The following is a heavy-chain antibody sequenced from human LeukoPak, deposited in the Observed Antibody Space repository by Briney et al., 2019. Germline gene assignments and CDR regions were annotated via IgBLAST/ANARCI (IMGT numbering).Heavy chain of an antibody. Sequence: SVKVSCKASGGTFSSYAISWVRQAPGQGLEWIGGIIPIFGTANYAQKFQGRVTITADESTSTAYMELSSLRSEDTAVYYCARAHVDTAMAPRFDYWGQGTLVTVSS. D-gene: IGHD5-18*01. CDR1: GGTFSSYA. V-gene: IGHV1-69*01. CDR3: ARAHVDTAMAPRFDY. CDR2: IIPIFGTA. J-gene: IGHJ4*02.